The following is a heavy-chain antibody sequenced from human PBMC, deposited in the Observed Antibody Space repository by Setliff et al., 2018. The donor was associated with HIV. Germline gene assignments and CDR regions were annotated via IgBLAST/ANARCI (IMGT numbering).Heavy chain of an antibody. D-gene: IGHD3-22*01. CDR1: GFTFSNYA. CDR2: ISYDGSNK. J-gene: IGHJ4*02. V-gene: IGHV3-30-3*01. Sequence: PGGSLRLSCAASGFTFSNYAMHWVRQAPGKGLEWVAVISYDGSNKYYADSVKGRFTISRDNSKNTLYLQMNSLRVEDTAVYYCARETMYDSRGYLSHYFDCWGQGTPVTVSS. CDR3: ARETMYDSRGYLSHYFDC.